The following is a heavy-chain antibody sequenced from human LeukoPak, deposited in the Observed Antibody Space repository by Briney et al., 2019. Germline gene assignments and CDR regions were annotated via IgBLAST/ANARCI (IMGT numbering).Heavy chain of an antibody. Sequence: GESLTLSCAASGFTFSDYNMRWIRQAPGKGLEWVSSISRSGSTKYYADSVKGRFTIFRDNAKNSLYLQMNSLRAEATAVYYCARRSLTDAFDYWGEGTLVTVSS. V-gene: IGHV3-11*04. D-gene: IGHD3-10*01. J-gene: IGHJ4*02. CDR3: ARRSLTDAFDY. CDR2: ISRSGSTK. CDR1: GFTFSDYN.